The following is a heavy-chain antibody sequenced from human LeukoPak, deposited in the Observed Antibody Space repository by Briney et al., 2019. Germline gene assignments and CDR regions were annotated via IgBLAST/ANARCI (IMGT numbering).Heavy chain of an antibody. Sequence: GGSLRVSCAASGFNFNYYAMSWARQAPGKGLELVSGISGSGDTTYYADPVKGRFTISRDNSKNTLYLQMNSLRAEDTAVYYCAKDFGDCSNGVCYGKPFDYWGQGTLVTASS. CDR2: ISGSGDTT. CDR3: AKDFGDCSNGVCYGKPFDY. J-gene: IGHJ4*02. CDR1: GFNFNYYA. D-gene: IGHD2-8*01. V-gene: IGHV3-23*01.